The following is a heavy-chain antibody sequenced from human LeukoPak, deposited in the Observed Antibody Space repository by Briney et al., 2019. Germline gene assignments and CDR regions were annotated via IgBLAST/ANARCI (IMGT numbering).Heavy chain of an antibody. J-gene: IGHJ4*02. V-gene: IGHV1-2*02. CDR3: ARDPGYSSPRGDY. CDR1: GYTFTDYF. Sequence: ASVKVSCKASGYTFTDYFMHWVRQAPGQGLEWMRWINPNSGGTHYAQKFQGRVTMTRDMSISTAYMELSRLRSDDTAVYYCARDPGYSSPRGDYWGQGTLVTVSS. D-gene: IGHD5-18*01. CDR2: INPNSGGT.